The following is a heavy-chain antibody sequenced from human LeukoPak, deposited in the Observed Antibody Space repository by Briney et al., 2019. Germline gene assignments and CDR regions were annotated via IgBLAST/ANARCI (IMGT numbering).Heavy chain of an antibody. CDR3: ARGPGSGSYFAWFDT. Sequence: SSETLSLTCAVYGGSFSGYYWSWIRQPPGKGLEWIGEINHSGSTNYNPSLKSRVTISVDTSKNQFSLKLSSMTAADTAVYYCARGPGSGSYFAWFDTWGQGALVTVSS. CDR2: INHSGST. J-gene: IGHJ5*02. V-gene: IGHV4-34*01. CDR1: GGSFSGYY. D-gene: IGHD3-10*01.